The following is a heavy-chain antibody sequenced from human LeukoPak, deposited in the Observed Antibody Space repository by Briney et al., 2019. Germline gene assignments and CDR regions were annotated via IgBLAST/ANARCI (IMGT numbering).Heavy chain of an antibody. V-gene: IGHV3-20*04. CDR1: GFTFDDYG. CDR2: INWNGGST. Sequence: PGGSLRLSCAASGFTFDDYGMSWVRQAPGKGLEWVSGINWNGGSTGYADSVKGRSTISRDNAKNSLYLQMNSLRAEDTALYYCARGSDYGDYGEYFQHWGQGTLVTVSS. CDR3: ARGSDYGDYGEYFQH. J-gene: IGHJ1*01. D-gene: IGHD4-17*01.